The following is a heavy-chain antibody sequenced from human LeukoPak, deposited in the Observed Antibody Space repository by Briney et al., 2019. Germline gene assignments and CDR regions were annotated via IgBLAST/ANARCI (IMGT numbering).Heavy chain of an antibody. Sequence: PGGSLRLSCAASGFTVSSNYMSWVRQAPGKGLEWVSVIYNGGSTNYADSVKGRFTISRDNSKNTLDLQMNSLRAEDTAVYFCARASQRLAFDYWGQGTLVTVSS. V-gene: IGHV3-66*01. CDR2: IYNGGST. J-gene: IGHJ4*02. CDR3: ARASQRLAFDY. D-gene: IGHD6-19*01. CDR1: GFTVSSNY.